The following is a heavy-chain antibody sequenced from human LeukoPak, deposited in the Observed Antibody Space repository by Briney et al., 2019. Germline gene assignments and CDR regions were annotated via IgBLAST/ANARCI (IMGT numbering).Heavy chain of an antibody. V-gene: IGHV3-43*01. CDR2: ISWDGTT. D-gene: IGHD3-22*01. J-gene: IGHJ4*02. CDR1: GFIFEDYT. CDR3: VKDLSYESSGSFFDF. Sequence: GGSLRPSCAASGFIFEDYTMHWVRQAPGKTLEWVSLISWDGTTYYADSVKGRFTISRDNSKDSLYLQMDTLRSEDTAFYYCVKDLSYESSGSFFDFWGQGTLVTVS.